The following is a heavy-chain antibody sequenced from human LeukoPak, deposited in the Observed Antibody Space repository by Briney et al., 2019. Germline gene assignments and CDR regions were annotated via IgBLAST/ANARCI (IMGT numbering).Heavy chain of an antibody. Sequence: GGSLRLSCAASGFIFSSYWMSWVRQAPGKGLEWVANIKQDGSEKYYVDSVKGRFTISRDNARKSLYLQMNSLRVEDKAVYYCARGSDDSSGFYNPFYFDYWGQGTPVTVSS. D-gene: IGHD3-22*01. CDR2: IKQDGSEK. CDR1: GFIFSSYW. V-gene: IGHV3-7*01. J-gene: IGHJ4*02. CDR3: ARGSDDSSGFYNPFYFDY.